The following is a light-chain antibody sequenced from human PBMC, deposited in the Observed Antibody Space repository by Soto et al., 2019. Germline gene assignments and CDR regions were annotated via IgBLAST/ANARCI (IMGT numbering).Light chain of an antibody. V-gene: IGKV1-5*01. Sequence: DIQMTQSPSTLSASVGDRVTITCRASQSISIWFAWYQQKPGKAPKLLIYDASNLESGVPSRFTGSGAGTEFTLTISSLQPDDFATYYCQQYDSYSPWTFGQGTKVEIK. J-gene: IGKJ1*01. CDR3: QQYDSYSPWT. CDR1: QSISIW. CDR2: DAS.